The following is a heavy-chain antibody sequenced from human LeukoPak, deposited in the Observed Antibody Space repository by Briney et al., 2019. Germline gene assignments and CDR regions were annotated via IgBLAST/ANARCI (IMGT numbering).Heavy chain of an antibody. Sequence: PSETLSLTCTVSGGSISGYYWSWIRQPPGRGLEWIGFVYYSGSTKYNPSLKSRVTMSVDTSKNQFSLKLSSVTAADTALYYCAREGLDTVLTIYYFDYWGQGTLVTVSS. CDR1: GGSISGYY. J-gene: IGHJ4*02. CDR3: AREGLDTVLTIYYFDY. D-gene: IGHD2-8*01. V-gene: IGHV4-59*12. CDR2: VYYSGST.